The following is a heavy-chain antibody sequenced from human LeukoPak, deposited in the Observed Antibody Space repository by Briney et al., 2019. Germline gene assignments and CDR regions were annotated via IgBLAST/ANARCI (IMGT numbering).Heavy chain of an antibody. Sequence: GESLKISCKGSGYSFSSYWIGWVRQMPGKGLEWMGIICPHDSDTKYSPSFQGQVTISADKSISTAYLQWSSLKASDTAVYYCARFYYGSETYLAYWGQGTLVTVSS. J-gene: IGHJ4*02. D-gene: IGHD3-10*01. CDR3: ARFYYGSETYLAY. CDR2: ICPHDSDT. V-gene: IGHV5-51*01. CDR1: GYSFSSYW.